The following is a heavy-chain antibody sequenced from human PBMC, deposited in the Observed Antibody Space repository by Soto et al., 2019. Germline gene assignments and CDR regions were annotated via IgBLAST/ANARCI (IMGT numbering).Heavy chain of an antibody. V-gene: IGHV3-23*01. CDR1: GFPFSSYA. D-gene: IGHD5-18*01. Sequence: VHLLESGGGLVQPGGSLRLSCAGSGFPFSSYAMSWVRQAPEKGLEWVSALRDSGVSPYYADSVKGRFTISRDNSKNTLYLQMDSLRVEDTALYYCAKMTSDSYGRNYGMDVWGQGTTVTVSS. CDR3: AKMTSDSYGRNYGMDV. CDR2: LRDSGVSP. J-gene: IGHJ6*02.